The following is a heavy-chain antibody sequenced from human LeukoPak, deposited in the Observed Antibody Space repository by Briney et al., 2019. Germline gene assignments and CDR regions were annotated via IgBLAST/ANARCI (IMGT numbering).Heavy chain of an antibody. J-gene: IGHJ6*02. CDR3: ARNNGMDV. Sequence: GGSLRLSCAASGFALSSDWMTWVRQVPGRGPEWVANVNRDGSETYYLDSVKGRFTISKDNAKNSLYLQMNSLRAEDTALYHCARNNGMDVWGQGTTVIVSS. CDR2: VNRDGSET. CDR1: GFALSSDW. V-gene: IGHV3-7*03.